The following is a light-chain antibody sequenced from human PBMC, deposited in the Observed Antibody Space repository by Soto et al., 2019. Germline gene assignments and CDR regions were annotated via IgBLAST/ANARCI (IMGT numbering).Light chain of an antibody. V-gene: IGLV2-11*01. J-gene: IGLJ3*02. CDR1: SSDVGGYNF. CDR2: DVS. Sequence: QSALTQPRSVSGSPGQSVGISCTGTSSDVGGYNFVSWYQQHPGKAPKLIIYDVSKRPSGVPDRFSGSKSGNTASLTLSGLQAEDEADYYCCSYAGSYTLWVFGGGTKVTVL. CDR3: CSYAGSYTLWV.